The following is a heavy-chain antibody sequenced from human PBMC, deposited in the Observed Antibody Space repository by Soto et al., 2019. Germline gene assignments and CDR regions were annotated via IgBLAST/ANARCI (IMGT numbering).Heavy chain of an antibody. CDR3: AKDGEYCSGDSCYSFAY. CDR2: ISGSGGST. J-gene: IGHJ4*02. CDR1: GFTFSSYA. D-gene: IGHD2-15*01. V-gene: IGHV3-23*01. Sequence: EVQLLESGGGLVQPGGSLRLSCAASGFTFSSYAMSWVRQAPGKGLEWVSAISGSGGSTYYADSVKGRFTISRDNSKNTLYLQMNSLRAEHTAVYYCAKDGEYCSGDSCYSFAYWGQGTLVTVSS.